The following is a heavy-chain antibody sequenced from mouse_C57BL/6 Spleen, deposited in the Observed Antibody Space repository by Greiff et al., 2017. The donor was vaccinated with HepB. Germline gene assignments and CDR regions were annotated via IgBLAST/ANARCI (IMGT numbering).Heavy chain of an antibody. J-gene: IGHJ4*01. V-gene: IGHV1-53*01. CDR3: ARREGDYYAMDY. Sequence: QVQLQQPGTELVKPGASVKLSCKASGYTFPSYWMHGVKHRPGQGLEWIGNINPSNGGTNYNEKFKSKATLTVDKSSSTAYMQLSSRTSEDSAVYYCARREGDYYAMDYWGQGPSVTISS. CDR1: GYTFPSYW. CDR2: INPSNGGT.